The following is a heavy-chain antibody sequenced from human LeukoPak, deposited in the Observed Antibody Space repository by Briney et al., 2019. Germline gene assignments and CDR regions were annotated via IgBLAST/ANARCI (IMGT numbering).Heavy chain of an antibody. J-gene: IGHJ4*02. CDR2: IDKHGSGI. CDR3: ARDAGWGYYDL. Sequence: PGGSLRLSCVASGFSPSISWVTCVRHAPGKGLEWVANIDKHGSGIYYVDSVKGRFAISRDYASNSVFLQMNSLRAEDTSVYYCARDAGWGYYDLWGQGTPVTVSS. CDR1: GFSPSISW. D-gene: IGHD1-26*01. V-gene: IGHV3-7*01.